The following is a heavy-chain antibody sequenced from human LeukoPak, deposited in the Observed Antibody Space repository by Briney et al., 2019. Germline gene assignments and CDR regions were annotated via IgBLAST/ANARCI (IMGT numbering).Heavy chain of an antibody. V-gene: IGHV3-23*01. D-gene: IGHD3/OR15-3a*01. CDR2: FSGSGGST. Sequence: GGSLRLSCAASGFTVSYNYMSWVRQAPGKGLECISGFSGSGGSTYYADSVKGRFTISRDNSKNTLYLQMNSLRAEDTAVYYCAKGGLVHPLHIWGQGTMVTVSS. CDR1: GFTVSYNY. CDR3: AKGGLVHPLHI. J-gene: IGHJ3*02.